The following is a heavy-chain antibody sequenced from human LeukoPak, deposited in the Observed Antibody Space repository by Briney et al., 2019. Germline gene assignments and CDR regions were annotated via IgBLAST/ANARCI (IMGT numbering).Heavy chain of an antibody. V-gene: IGHV3-23*01. CDR2: ITGSGGGT. CDR1: GFTFSSYA. Sequence: PGGFLRLSCAASGFTFSSYAMSWVRQAPGKGLEWVSAITGSGGGTYYADSVKGRFTISRDNSKNTLYLQMNSLRAEDTAVYYCAKLYGDYYYYYMDVWGKGTTVTVSS. J-gene: IGHJ6*03. D-gene: IGHD4-17*01. CDR3: AKLYGDYYYYYMDV.